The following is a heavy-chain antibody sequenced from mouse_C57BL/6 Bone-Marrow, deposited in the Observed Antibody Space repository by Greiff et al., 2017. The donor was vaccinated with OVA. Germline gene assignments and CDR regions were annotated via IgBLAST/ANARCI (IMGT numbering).Heavy chain of an antibody. CDR1: EYEFPSHD. D-gene: IGHD3-2*02. Sequence: DVKLVESGGGLVQPGESLKLSCESNEYEFPSHDMSWVRKTPEKRLELVAAINRDGGSTYYPDTMERRFIIARDNTKKTLYLQMSSLRSEDTAVYDCARPQTAQVSFAYWGQGTLVTVAA. J-gene: IGHJ3*01. V-gene: IGHV5-2*03. CDR2: INRDGGST. CDR3: ARPQTAQVSFAY.